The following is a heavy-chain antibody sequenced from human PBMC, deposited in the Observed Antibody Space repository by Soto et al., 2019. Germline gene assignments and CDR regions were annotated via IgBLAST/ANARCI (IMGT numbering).Heavy chain of an antibody. CDR1: GFTFSSYA. J-gene: IGHJ4*02. CDR2: ISGSGGST. D-gene: IGHD2-15*01. CDR3: AKDGVPIVVVVAATTYFDY. Sequence: GGSLRLSCAASGFTFSSYAMSWVRQAPGKGLEWVSAISGSGGSTYYADSVKGRFTISRDNSKNTLYLQMNSLRAEDTAVYYCAKDGVPIVVVVAATTYFDYWGQGTLVTVSS. V-gene: IGHV3-23*01.